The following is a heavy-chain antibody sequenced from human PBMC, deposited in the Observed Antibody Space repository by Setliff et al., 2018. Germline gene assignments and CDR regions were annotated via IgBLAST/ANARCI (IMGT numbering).Heavy chain of an antibody. CDR3: ARGIAAVGTSYYFDY. CDR1: GYTFTSYG. D-gene: IGHD6-13*01. CDR2: ISIYNGNT. J-gene: IGHJ4*02. Sequence: GASVKVSCKASGYTFTSYGINWVRQAPGQGLEWMGWISIYNGNTNYAQRLQGRVTMTTDTSTSTAYMELRSLRSDGTAVYYCARGIAAVGTSYYFDYWSQGTLVTVSS. V-gene: IGHV1-18*01.